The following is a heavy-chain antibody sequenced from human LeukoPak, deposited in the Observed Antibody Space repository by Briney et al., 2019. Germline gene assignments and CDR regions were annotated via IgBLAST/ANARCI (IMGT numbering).Heavy chain of an antibody. CDR2: IIPIFGTA. Sequence: SVKVSCKASGGTFSSYAISWVRQAPGQGLEWMGGIIPIFGTANYAQKFQGRVTITADESTSTAYMELSGLRSEDTAVYYCARAKSGYLYYFDYWGQGTLVTVSS. CDR1: GGTFSSYA. D-gene: IGHD5-12*01. V-gene: IGHV1-69*13. CDR3: ARAKSGYLYYFDY. J-gene: IGHJ4*02.